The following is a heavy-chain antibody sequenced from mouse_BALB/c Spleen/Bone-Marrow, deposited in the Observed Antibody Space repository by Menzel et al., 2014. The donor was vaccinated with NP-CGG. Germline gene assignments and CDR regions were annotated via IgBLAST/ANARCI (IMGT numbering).Heavy chain of an antibody. V-gene: IGHV1-18*01. CDR3: ASYYGGTWYFDV. D-gene: IGHD1-1*01. CDR1: GYSFTGYT. Sequence: VQLQQSGPELVKPGASMKISCKASGYSFTGYTMNWVKQSHGKNLEWTGLINPYNGGTTYNQYFKGKATLTVDRSSSTAYMELLSLTSEDSAVYYCASYYGGTWYFDVWGAGTTVTVSS. J-gene: IGHJ1*01. CDR2: INPYNGGT.